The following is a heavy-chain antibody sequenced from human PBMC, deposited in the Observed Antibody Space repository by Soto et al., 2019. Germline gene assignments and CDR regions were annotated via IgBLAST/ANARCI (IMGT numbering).Heavy chain of an antibody. CDR3: AKDRWRGCHGIGY. Sequence: QVQLVESGGGVVQPGRSLRLSCAASGFTFSSYDMHWVRQAPGKGLYWVAVISFDGSNKYYTDSVKGRFTISRDNSKNMMYLQMNSRRAEDTAVYYCAKDRWRGCHGIGYWGQGAMVTVSS. D-gene: IGHD3-3*01. J-gene: IGHJ4*02. V-gene: IGHV3-30*18. CDR1: GFTFSSYD. CDR2: ISFDGSNK.